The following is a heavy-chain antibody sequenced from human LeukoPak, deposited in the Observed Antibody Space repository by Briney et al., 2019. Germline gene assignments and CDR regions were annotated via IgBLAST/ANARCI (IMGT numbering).Heavy chain of an antibody. V-gene: IGHV4-59*02. Sequence: SETLSLTCTVSGASVSGKFWSWIRHSPGNGLEWIGLIYYSGNTKFNPSLKSRVAMSVDPSNNQFSLSLNSVTTTDTAVYFCVGGGDWLPEYWGRGTQVIVSS. CDR1: GASVSGKF. J-gene: IGHJ4*01. CDR3: VGGGDWLPEY. CDR2: IYYSGNT. D-gene: IGHD3/OR15-3a*01.